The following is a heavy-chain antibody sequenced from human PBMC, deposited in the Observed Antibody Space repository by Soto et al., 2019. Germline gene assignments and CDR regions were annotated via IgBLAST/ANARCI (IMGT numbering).Heavy chain of an antibody. Sequence: QLVESGGGLVQPGGSLRLSCAASGFTLGSYWMSWVPQAPGKGLEWVANINQDATGKHYVDSVKGRFTISRDNAKNSLYLQMNSLRAEDTAIYYCATTRGLDYWGQGTLVTVSS. J-gene: IGHJ4*02. CDR2: INQDATGK. CDR3: ATTRGLDY. V-gene: IGHV3-7*01. CDR1: GFTLGSYW.